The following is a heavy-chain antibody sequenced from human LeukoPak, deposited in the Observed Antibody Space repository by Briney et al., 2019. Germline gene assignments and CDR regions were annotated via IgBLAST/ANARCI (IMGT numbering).Heavy chain of an antibody. CDR2: MNPNSGNT. Sequence: ASVKVSCKASGYTFTSYGISWVRQATGQGLEWMGWMNPNSGNTGYAQKFQGRVTMTRNTSISTAYMELSSLRSEDTAVYYCTTLGELSFARTDFDYWGQGTLVTVSS. D-gene: IGHD3-16*02. CDR1: GYTFTSYG. J-gene: IGHJ4*02. V-gene: IGHV1-8*02. CDR3: TTLGELSFARTDFDY.